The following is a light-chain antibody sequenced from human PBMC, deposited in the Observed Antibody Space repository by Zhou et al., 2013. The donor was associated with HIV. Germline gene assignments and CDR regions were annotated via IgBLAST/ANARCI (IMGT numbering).Light chain of an antibody. CDR1: QDISNY. CDR2: ASS. J-gene: IGKJ1*01. Sequence: DIQMTQSPSSLSASVGDRVTITCQASQDISNYLAWYQHLPGTAPKVLIYASSTLLSGVPSRFSGSGSGTDFTLTINGLQPEDAATYFCQKYNGGPRTFGQGTKLVIK. CDR3: QKYNGGPRT. V-gene: IGKV1-27*01.